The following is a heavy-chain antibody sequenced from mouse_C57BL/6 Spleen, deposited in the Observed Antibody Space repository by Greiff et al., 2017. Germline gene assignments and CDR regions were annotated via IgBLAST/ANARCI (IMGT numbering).Heavy chain of an antibody. Sequence: VNLVESGAELVRPGTSVKVSCKASGYAFTNYLIEWVKQRPGQGLEWIGVINPGSGGTNYNEKFKGKATLTADKSSSTAYMQLSSLTSEASAVYFCARNYERAYDMDYWGQGTSVTVSS. CDR3: ARNYERAYDMDY. D-gene: IGHD1-1*01. J-gene: IGHJ4*01. CDR2: INPGSGGT. V-gene: IGHV1-54*01. CDR1: GYAFTNYL.